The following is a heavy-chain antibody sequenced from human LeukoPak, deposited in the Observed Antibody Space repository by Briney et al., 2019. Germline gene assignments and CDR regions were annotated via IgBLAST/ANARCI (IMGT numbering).Heavy chain of an antibody. D-gene: IGHD3-22*01. J-gene: IGHJ4*02. CDR2: IYYSGST. Sequence: SETLSLTCTVSGVSISSYYWSWIRQPPGKGLEWIGNIYYSGSTKYNPSLKSRVTISVDTSKNHFSLKLSSVTAADTAVYYCARYGNYYDSSGYNYYFDYWGQGTLGTVSS. CDR3: ARYGNYYDSSGYNYYFDY. V-gene: IGHV4-59*08. CDR1: GVSISSYY.